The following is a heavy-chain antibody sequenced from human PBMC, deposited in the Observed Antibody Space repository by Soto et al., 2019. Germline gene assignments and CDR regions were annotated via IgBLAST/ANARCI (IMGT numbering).Heavy chain of an antibody. J-gene: IGHJ3*02. CDR3: ARGHGTYYYDSSGYRDAFDI. D-gene: IGHD3-22*01. V-gene: IGHV3-20*04. Sequence: GGSLRLSCAASGFTFDDYGMSWVRQAPGKGLEWVSGINWNGGSTGYADSVKGRFTISRDNAKNSLYLQMNSLRAEDTALYYCARGHGTYYYDSSGYRDAFDIWGQGTMVTVSS. CDR2: INWNGGST. CDR1: GFTFDDYG.